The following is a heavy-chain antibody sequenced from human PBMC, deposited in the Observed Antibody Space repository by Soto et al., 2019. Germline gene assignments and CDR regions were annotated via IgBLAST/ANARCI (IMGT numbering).Heavy chain of an antibody. J-gene: IGHJ4*02. CDR3: VRLIYDRRLNYLYFDY. D-gene: IGHD3-22*01. Sequence: QVQLQESGPGLVKPSGTVSLTCDVSGVSISSGNWWSWVRQPPGKRLEWIGEIYRDGRTTYNPSLRGRATIAVDPSKNLCSLRGTSATAADTAVYYCVRLIYDRRLNYLYFDYWGRGSLVSVSS. CDR2: IYRDGRT. CDR1: GVSISSGNW. V-gene: IGHV4-4*02.